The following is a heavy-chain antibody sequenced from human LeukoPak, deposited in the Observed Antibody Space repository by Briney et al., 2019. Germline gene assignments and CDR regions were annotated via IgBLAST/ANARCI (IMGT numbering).Heavy chain of an antibody. V-gene: IGHV1-69*01. CDR2: IIPIFGTA. Sequence: SVKVSCKASGGAFSSYAISWVRQAPGQGLEWMGGIIPIFGTANYAQKFQGRVTITADESTSTAYMELSSLRSEDTAVYYCARAEVVVVTAIRSYYFDYWGQGTLVTVSS. CDR1: GGAFSSYA. J-gene: IGHJ4*02. D-gene: IGHD2-21*02. CDR3: ARAEVVVVTAIRSYYFDY.